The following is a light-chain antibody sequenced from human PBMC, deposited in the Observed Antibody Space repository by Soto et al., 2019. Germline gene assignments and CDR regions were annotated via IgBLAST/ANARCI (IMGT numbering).Light chain of an antibody. CDR2: GAS. Sequence: EIVLTQSPGTLSLSPGERATLSCRASQSVSSSYLAWYQQKPGQAPRLLIYGASSRATGIPDRFSGSGSGTDFTLTISRLEPEDFPVYYCQQYGSSPPQLTFGGGTKVDIK. V-gene: IGKV3-20*01. CDR3: QQYGSSPPQLT. J-gene: IGKJ4*01. CDR1: QSVSSSY.